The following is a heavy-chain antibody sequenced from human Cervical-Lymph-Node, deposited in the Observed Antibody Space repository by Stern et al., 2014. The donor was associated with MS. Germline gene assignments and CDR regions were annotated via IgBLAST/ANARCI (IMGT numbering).Heavy chain of an antibody. V-gene: IGHV4-31*03. J-gene: IGHJ6*02. CDR2: ISYSGNT. CDR3: ARSSNYGSDNYSPYFYNYYAMDV. Sequence: QVQLQESGPGLVKPSQTLSLTCTVSGDSISSGAYYWSWIRQHPGKGLDWIGFISYSGNTYYNPSLKSRMTISIDTSRNQFSLKLSSVTAADTAVYYCARSSNYGSDNYSPYFYNYYAMDVWGQGTTVTVSS. CDR1: GDSISSGAYY. D-gene: IGHD3-10*01.